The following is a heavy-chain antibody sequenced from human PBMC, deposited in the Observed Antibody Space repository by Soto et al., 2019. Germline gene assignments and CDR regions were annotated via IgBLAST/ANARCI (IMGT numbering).Heavy chain of an antibody. CDR3: ARPDCSSTSCYESNYYGMDV. V-gene: IGHV3-7*03. CDR2: IKQDGSEK. Sequence: GGSLRLSCAASGFTFSSYWMSWVRQAPGKGLEWVANIKQDGSEKYYVDSVKGRFTISRDNAKNSLYLQMNSLRAEDTAVYYSARPDCSSTSCYESNYYGMDVWGQGTTVTVSS. D-gene: IGHD2-2*01. J-gene: IGHJ6*02. CDR1: GFTFSSYW.